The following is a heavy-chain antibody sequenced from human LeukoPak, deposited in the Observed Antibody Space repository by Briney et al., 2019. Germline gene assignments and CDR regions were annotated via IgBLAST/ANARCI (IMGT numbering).Heavy chain of an antibody. CDR2: IYTSGST. Sequence: SETLSLTCTVSGGSVNSGNYYWTWIRQPAGKGLEWIGRIYTSGSTNYNPSLKSRVTISIDASKNQFSLRLSSVTAANTAVYYCTRGGELMNFWGQGTLVTVSS. J-gene: IGHJ4*02. CDR3: TRGGELMNF. V-gene: IGHV4-61*02. D-gene: IGHD1-26*01. CDR1: GGSVNSGNYY.